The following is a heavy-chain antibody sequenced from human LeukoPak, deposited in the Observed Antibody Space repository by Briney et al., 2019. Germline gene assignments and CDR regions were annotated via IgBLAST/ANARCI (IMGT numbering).Heavy chain of an antibody. Sequence: PGGSLRLSCAAPGFTFSSYGMHWVRQAPGKGLEWVAFIRYDGSNKYYADSVKGRFTISRDNSKNTLYLQMNSLRAEDTAVYYCAIMTLRGSGWYDGVDYWGQGTLVTVSS. V-gene: IGHV3-30*02. CDR3: AIMTLRGSGWYDGVDY. D-gene: IGHD6-19*01. CDR2: IRYDGSNK. CDR1: GFTFSSYG. J-gene: IGHJ4*02.